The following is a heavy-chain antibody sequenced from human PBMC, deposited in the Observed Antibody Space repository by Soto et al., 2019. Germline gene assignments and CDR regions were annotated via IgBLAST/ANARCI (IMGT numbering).Heavy chain of an antibody. CDR3: AKDHIAVPDSYEVFDY. D-gene: IGHD6-19*01. Sequence: PGGSLRLSCAASGFTFSSYGMHWVRQAPGKGLEWVAVISYDGSNKYYADSVKGRFTISRDNSKNTLYLQMNSLRAEDTAVYYCAKDHIAVPDSYEVFDYWGQATLVTVSS. V-gene: IGHV3-30*18. J-gene: IGHJ4*02. CDR1: GFTFSSYG. CDR2: ISYDGSNK.